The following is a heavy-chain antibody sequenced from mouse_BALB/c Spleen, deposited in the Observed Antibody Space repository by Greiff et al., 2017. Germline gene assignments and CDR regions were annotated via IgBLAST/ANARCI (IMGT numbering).Heavy chain of an antibody. CDR2: IWGDGST. D-gene: IGHD1-1*01. V-gene: IGHV2-6-7*01. CDR3: ARDRTTVAGAYAMDY. Sequence: QVQLKESGPGLVAPSQSLSITCTVSGFSLTGYGVNWVRQPPGKGLEWLGMIWGDGSTDYNSALKSRLSISKDNSKSQVFLKMNSLQTDDTARYYGARDRTTVAGAYAMDYWGQGTSVTVSS. CDR1: GFSLTGYG. J-gene: IGHJ4*01.